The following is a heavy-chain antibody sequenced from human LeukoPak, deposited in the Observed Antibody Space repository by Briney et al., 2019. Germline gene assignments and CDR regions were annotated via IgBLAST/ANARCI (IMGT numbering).Heavy chain of an antibody. V-gene: IGHV4-30-4*01. CDR3: AREFGGYWWFDP. J-gene: IGHJ5*02. D-gene: IGHD5-12*01. CDR1: GGSISSGDYY. CDR2: IYYSGST. Sequence: SQTLSLTCTVSGGSISSGDYYWSWIRQPPGKGLEWIGYIYYSGSTYYNPSLKSRVTISVDTSKNQFSLKLSSVTAADTAVYYCAREFGGYWWFDPWGQGTLVTVSS.